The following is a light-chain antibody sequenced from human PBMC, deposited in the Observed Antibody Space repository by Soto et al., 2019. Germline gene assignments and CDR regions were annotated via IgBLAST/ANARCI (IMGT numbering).Light chain of an antibody. Sequence: IQMTQSPSSLSASVGDRVTITCQATQDIRKYLNWYQQKPGKAPKLLIYDASSLETGVPSRFSGSGSGTDFTLTITTLEPEDFAVYYCQQYGSSPRTFGLGTKVEI. V-gene: IGKV1-33*01. J-gene: IGKJ1*01. CDR2: DAS. CDR3: QQYGSSPRT. CDR1: QDIRKY.